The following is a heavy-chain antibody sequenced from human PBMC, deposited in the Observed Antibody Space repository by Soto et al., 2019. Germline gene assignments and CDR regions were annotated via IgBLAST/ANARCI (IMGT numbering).Heavy chain of an antibody. CDR3: AREGQLWYYFDY. J-gene: IGHJ4*02. CDR1: GFTFSSYW. Sequence: GGSLRLSCAASGFTFSSYWMHWVRQAPGKGLVWVSRINSDGSSTSYADSVKGRFTISRDNAKNTLYLQMNSLRAEDTAVYYCAREGQLWYYFDYWGQGTLVTVSS. D-gene: IGHD5-18*01. CDR2: INSDGSST. V-gene: IGHV3-74*01.